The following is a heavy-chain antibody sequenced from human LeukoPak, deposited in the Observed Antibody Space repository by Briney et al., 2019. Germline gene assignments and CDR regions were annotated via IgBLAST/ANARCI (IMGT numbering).Heavy chain of an antibody. V-gene: IGHV4-59*01. CDR2: IYYSGST. CDR1: GGSISSYY. Sequence: PSETLSLTCTVSGGSISSYYWSWIRQPPGKGLEWIGYIYYSGSTNYNPSLKSRVTISVDTSKNQFSRKLSSVTAADTAVYYCARLATPGAIYYYYYMDVWAKGPRSPSP. CDR3: ARLATPGAIYYYYYMDV. J-gene: IGHJ6*03. D-gene: IGHD2-2*01.